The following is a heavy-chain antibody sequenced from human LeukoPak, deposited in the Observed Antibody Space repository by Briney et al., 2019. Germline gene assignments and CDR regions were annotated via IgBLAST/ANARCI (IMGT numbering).Heavy chain of an antibody. CDR1: GFTVSSNY. V-gene: IGHV3-66*01. Sequence: GGSLRLSCAASGFTVSSNYMSWVRQAPGKGLEWVSIIYSGRSTNYADSVKGRFTISRDNSKNTLYLQMNSLRAEDTAVYYCARVETQRGYSFDLSYYMDVWGKGTTVTISS. J-gene: IGHJ6*03. CDR2: IYSGRST. D-gene: IGHD5-18*01. CDR3: ARVETQRGYSFDLSYYMDV.